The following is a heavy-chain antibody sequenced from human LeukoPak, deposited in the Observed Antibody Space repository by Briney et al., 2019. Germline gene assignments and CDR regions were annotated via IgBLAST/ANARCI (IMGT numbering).Heavy chain of an antibody. J-gene: IGHJ4*02. Sequence: GASVKVSCKASGYTFTGYYMHWVRQAPGQGLEWMGWINPNSGGTNYAQKFQGRVTMTRDTSISTAYMELSRLRSDDTAVYYCARAGPVWGSYRQFGYWGQGTLVTISS. CDR1: GYTFTGYY. CDR3: ARAGPVWGSYRQFGY. V-gene: IGHV1-2*02. CDR2: INPNSGGT. D-gene: IGHD3-16*02.